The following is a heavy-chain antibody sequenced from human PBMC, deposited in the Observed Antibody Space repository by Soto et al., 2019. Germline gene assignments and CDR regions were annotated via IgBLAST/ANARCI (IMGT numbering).Heavy chain of an antibody. Sequence: GGSLRLSCAASGFTFSSYAMSWVRQAPGKGLEWVSAISGSGGSTYYADSVKGRFTISRDNSKNTLYLQMNSLRAEDTAVYYCAKDLNYGDYVGNWFDPWGQGTLVTVSS. V-gene: IGHV3-23*01. CDR3: AKDLNYGDYVGNWFDP. CDR2: ISGSGGST. D-gene: IGHD4-17*01. J-gene: IGHJ5*02. CDR1: GFTFSSYA.